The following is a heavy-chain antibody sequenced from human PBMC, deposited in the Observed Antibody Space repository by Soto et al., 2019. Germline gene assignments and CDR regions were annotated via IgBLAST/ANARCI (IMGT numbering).Heavy chain of an antibody. CDR3: ARYTAMAKPAYYYYGMDV. J-gene: IGHJ6*02. CDR2: IYYSGST. Sequence: SETLSLTCTVSGGSISSYYWSWIRQPPGKGLEWIGYIYYSGSTNYNPSLKSRVTISVDTSKNRFSLKLSSVTAADTAVYYCARYTAMAKPAYYYYGMDVWGQGTTVTVSS. V-gene: IGHV4-59*01. D-gene: IGHD5-18*01. CDR1: GGSISSYY.